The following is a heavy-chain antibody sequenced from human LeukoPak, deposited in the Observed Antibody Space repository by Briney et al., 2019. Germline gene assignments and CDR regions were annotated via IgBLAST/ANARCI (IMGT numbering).Heavy chain of an antibody. V-gene: IGHV3-74*03. CDR2: IYSDGSIT. J-gene: IGHJ3*02. CDR3: ARAPPSSGYAYHFDI. D-gene: IGHD5-18*01. Sequence: GGSLRLSCAASEFTFSSYWMHWVRQAPGKGLVWVSRIYSDGSITTYTDSVKGRFTISRDNAKNTLYPHMNSLRAEDTAVYYCARAPPSSGYAYHFDIWGQGTMVTVSS. CDR1: EFTFSSYW.